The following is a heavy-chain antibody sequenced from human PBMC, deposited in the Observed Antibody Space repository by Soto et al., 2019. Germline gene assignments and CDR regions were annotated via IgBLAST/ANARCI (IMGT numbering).Heavy chain of an antibody. D-gene: IGHD6-13*01. Sequence: PGGSLRLSCSASGFVFRDYAVTCFRQAPCKGLEWVGVVRSETYGGSTEYAASVKGRFRISRDDSESIAYLQMTNLKTEDTAVYYCTRGRGTSGWYADYWGKGIRVTVS. CDR3: TRGRGTSGWYADY. J-gene: IGHJ4*02. CDR2: VRSETYGGST. CDR1: GFVFRDYA. V-gene: IGHV3-49*03.